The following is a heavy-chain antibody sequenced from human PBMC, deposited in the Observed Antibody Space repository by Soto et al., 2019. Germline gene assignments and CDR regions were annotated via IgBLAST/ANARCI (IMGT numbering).Heavy chain of an antibody. CDR1: GFTFSSYA. V-gene: IGHV3-23*01. Sequence: GGSLRLSCAASGFTFSSYAMSWVRQAPGKGLEWVSAISGSGGSTYYADSVKGRFTISRDNSKNTLYLQRNSLRAEDTAVYYCANAPALPIVRGANAYYYGRDVWGQGTTVTVSS. J-gene: IGHJ6*02. D-gene: IGHD3-10*01. CDR3: ANAPALPIVRGANAYYYGRDV. CDR2: ISGSGGST.